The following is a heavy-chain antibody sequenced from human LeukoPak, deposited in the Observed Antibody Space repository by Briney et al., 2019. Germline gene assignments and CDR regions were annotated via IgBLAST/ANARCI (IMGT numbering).Heavy chain of an antibody. CDR2: FDPEDGET. D-gene: IGHD4-17*01. CDR3: ARGATVTANFDY. V-gene: IGHV1-24*01. J-gene: IGHJ4*02. Sequence: ASVKVSCKVSGYTLTELSMHWVRQAPGKGLEWMGGFDPEDGETIYAQKFQGRVTMTEDTSTDTAYMELSSLRSEDTAVYYCARGATVTANFDYWGQGTLVTVSS. CDR1: GYTLTELS.